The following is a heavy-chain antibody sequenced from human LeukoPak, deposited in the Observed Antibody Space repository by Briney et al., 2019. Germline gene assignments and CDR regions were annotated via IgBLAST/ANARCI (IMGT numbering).Heavy chain of an antibody. Sequence: SETLSLICTVSGGSTSSTSLYWGWIRQPPGQGLEWIGTIFYGGNTNYNPSLKSRVTISVDTSKNQFSLKLSSVTAADTAVYYCARHGSGSSTFGYWGQGTLVTVSS. D-gene: IGHD1-26*01. CDR3: ARHGSGSSTFGY. V-gene: IGHV4-39*01. CDR2: IFYGGNT. CDR1: GGSTSSTSLY. J-gene: IGHJ4*02.